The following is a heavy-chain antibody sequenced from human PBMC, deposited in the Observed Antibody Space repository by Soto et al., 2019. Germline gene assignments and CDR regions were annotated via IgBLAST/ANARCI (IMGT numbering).Heavy chain of an antibody. V-gene: IGHV3-15*01. Sequence: GGSLRLSCAASGFTFSNAWMSWVRQAPGKGLEWVGRIKSKTDGGTTDYAAPVKGRFTISRDDSKNTLYLQMNSLKTEDTAVYYCSTDPISYYYDSSGYSDYWGQGTLVTVSS. J-gene: IGHJ4*02. CDR2: IKSKTDGGTT. D-gene: IGHD3-22*01. CDR3: STDPISYYYDSSGYSDY. CDR1: GFTFSNAW.